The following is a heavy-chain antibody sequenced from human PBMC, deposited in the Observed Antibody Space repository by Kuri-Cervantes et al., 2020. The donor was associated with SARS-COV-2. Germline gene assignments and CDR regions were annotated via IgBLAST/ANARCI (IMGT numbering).Heavy chain of an antibody. V-gene: IGHV3-33*01. CDR3: ARDLSTSVFGAPNLDQ. CDR1: GFTFRNYG. J-gene: IGHJ4*02. Sequence: GESLKISCAVSGFTFRNYGMHWVRQAPGKGLEWVAVIWHDEGSNKYYTESVKGRFSISRDNSNNMSYLQMNSLRAEDTAVYYCARDLSTSVFGAPNLDQWGQGTLVTVSS. D-gene: IGHD3-16*01. CDR2: IWHDEGSNK.